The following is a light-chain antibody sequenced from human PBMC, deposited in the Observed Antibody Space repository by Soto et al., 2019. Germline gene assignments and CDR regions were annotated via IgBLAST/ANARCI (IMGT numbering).Light chain of an antibody. CDR3: QQYGTSLRGT. V-gene: IGKV3-20*01. Sequence: SVLTQSPGTLSLPPGERATLSCRGSQNIKSNYLAWYRQNPGQAPRLLIYGASNRAAGVPDRFSGSGSGTDFTLTITRLEPEDFALYHCQQYGTSLRGTFGHGTKVDIK. CDR1: QNIKSNY. J-gene: IGKJ1*01. CDR2: GAS.